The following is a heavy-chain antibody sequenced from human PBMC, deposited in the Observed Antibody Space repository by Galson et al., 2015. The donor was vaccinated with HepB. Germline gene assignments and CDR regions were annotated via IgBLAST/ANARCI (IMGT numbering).Heavy chain of an antibody. D-gene: IGHD3-16*01. CDR3: ARGGGSRKLDY. Sequence: SLRLSGAAYGCTFSDYHMSRIGQAPGEGLEWVSSTIGSSSYTNYADSVNGRFTISRDNAKISLYLQMNSLRAEDTAVYYCARGGGSRKLDYWGQGTLVTVSS. V-gene: IGHV3-11*06. CDR1: GCTFSDYH. J-gene: IGHJ4*02. CDR2: TIGSSSYT.